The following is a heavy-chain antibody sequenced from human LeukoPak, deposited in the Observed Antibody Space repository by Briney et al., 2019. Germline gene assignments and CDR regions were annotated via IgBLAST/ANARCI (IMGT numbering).Heavy chain of an antibody. J-gene: IGHJ4*02. V-gene: IGHV3-23*01. D-gene: IGHD3-22*01. Sequence: GGSLRLSCAASGFTFSSYAMSWVRQAPGKGLEWVSANSGSGGSTYYADSVKGRFTISRDNSKNTLYLQMNSLRAEDTAVYYCAKARGFMIVVVSFDYWGQGTLVTVSS. CDR1: GFTFSSYA. CDR3: AKARGFMIVVVSFDY. CDR2: NSGSGGST.